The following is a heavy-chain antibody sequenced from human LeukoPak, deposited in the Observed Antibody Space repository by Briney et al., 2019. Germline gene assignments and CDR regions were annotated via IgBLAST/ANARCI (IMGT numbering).Heavy chain of an antibody. CDR1: DGSISNYY. CDR2: FYYSGTT. CDR3: ARGGSLVGTTPHDTFDI. J-gene: IGHJ3*02. Sequence: PSETLSLTCTVSDGSISNYYWSWIRQPPGKGLEWIGSFYYSGTTNHNPSLKSRATLSIDTSKNHFSLNLRSVTAADTAVYYCARGGSLVGTTPHDTFDIWGQGTMVTVSS. D-gene: IGHD1-26*01. V-gene: IGHV4-59*01.